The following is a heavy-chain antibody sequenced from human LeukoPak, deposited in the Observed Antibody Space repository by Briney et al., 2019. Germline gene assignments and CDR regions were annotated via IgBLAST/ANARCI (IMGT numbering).Heavy chain of an antibody. Sequence: GGSLRLSCAASGFTFSTYGMSWVRQAPGKGLEWVSGISVSGGNTYFADSVKGRFTISRDNSKNTLDLQMNSLRAEDTALYYCAKDQAAGSSFLSKGYVMDVWGRGTTVTVSS. J-gene: IGHJ6*02. V-gene: IGHV3-23*01. CDR2: ISVSGGNT. D-gene: IGHD2-2*01. CDR1: GFTFSTYG. CDR3: AKDQAAGSSFLSKGYVMDV.